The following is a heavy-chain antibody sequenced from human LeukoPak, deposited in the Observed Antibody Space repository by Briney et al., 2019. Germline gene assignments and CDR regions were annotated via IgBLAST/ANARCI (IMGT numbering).Heavy chain of an antibody. Sequence: GGSLRLSCAASGFIFSSYWMTWGRQAPGKGLEWVANIRQDGSEKNYVDSVKGRFTISRDNAKNSLYLQMNSLRVEDTAVYFCMRQNRAYFFGHWGQGTLVTVSS. J-gene: IGHJ1*01. CDR3: MRQNRAYFFGH. V-gene: IGHV3-7*01. D-gene: IGHD3-3*01. CDR2: IRQDGSEK. CDR1: GFIFSSYW.